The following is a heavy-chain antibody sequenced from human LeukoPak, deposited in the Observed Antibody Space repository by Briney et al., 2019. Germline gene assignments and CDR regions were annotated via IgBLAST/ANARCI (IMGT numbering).Heavy chain of an antibody. CDR2: IYYSGST. J-gene: IGHJ5*02. D-gene: IGHD6-13*01. Sequence: SETLSLTCTVSGGSISSYYWSWIRQPPGKGLEWIGYIYYSGSTNYNPSLKSRVTISVDTSKNQFSLKPSSVTAADTAVYYCARGPTYSSSWYVGSYNWFDPWGQGTLVTVSS. V-gene: IGHV4-59*01. CDR3: ARGPTYSSSWYVGSYNWFDP. CDR1: GGSISSYY.